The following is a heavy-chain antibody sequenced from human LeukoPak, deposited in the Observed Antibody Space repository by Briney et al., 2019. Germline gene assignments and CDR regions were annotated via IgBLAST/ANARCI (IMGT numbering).Heavy chain of an antibody. V-gene: IGHV1-2*02. CDR2: FNPNSGST. J-gene: IGHJ5*02. CDR1: GYTFTDYY. CDR3: ARVSCSGDSCYLNWFDP. D-gene: IGHD2-15*01. Sequence: ASVKVSCKASGYTFTDYYIHWVRQAPGQGLEWVGWFNPNSGSTNYPQKFQGRATMTRDTSISTAYMELSRLKSDDTAIYFCARVSCSGDSCYLNWFDPWGQGTLVAVSS.